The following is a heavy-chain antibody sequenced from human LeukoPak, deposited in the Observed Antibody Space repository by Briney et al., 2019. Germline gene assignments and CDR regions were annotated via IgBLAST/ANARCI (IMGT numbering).Heavy chain of an antibody. V-gene: IGHV4-38-2*02. CDR2: IYYSGST. J-gene: IGHJ4*02. CDR3: ARDSSSPYYFDY. CDR1: GYSISSGYY. Sequence: SEIPSLTCTVSGYSISSGYYWAWIRQPPGRGLEWIGSIYYSGSTYYNPSLRSRVTKSVDTSKNQFSLKLNSVTAADTAVYYCARDSSSPYYFDYWSQGSLVIVSS.